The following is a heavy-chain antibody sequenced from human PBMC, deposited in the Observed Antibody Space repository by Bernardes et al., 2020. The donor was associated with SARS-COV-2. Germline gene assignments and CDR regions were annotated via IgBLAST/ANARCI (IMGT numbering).Heavy chain of an antibody. D-gene: IGHD3-16*01. CDR3: VRRFCAVSSACGNFYGMGF. CDR2: ISYEGSTK. Sequence: GGSLILSCAPSGLTCDGYGMHWVRRDPGQGLEWGTVISYEGSTKYYADSVKGRFTISRDNSKNTLYLQMDSLRAEDTAVYYCVRRFCAVSSACGNFYGMGFWCKGTTATVSS. V-gene: IGHV3-33*01. CDR1: GLTCDGYG. J-gene: IGHJ6*04.